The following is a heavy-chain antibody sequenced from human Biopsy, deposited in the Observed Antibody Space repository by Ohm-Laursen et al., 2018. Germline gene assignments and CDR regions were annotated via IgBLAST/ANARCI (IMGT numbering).Heavy chain of an antibody. V-gene: IGHV4-34*01. CDR3: ARAHPPRPTAMFILGQPNYYYRMDV. CDR1: GEPLRGYY. Sequence: SHTLSLTRAVCGEPLRGYYWTWTRQPPGRGLECIGDINHSGYTEYNTALKSRVTISVDTSKNQFSLRMSSLDAADTAVYYRARAHPPRPTAMFILGQPNYYYRMDVWGQRTTVTVSS. D-gene: IGHD2-2*01. CDR2: INHSGYT. J-gene: IGHJ6*02.